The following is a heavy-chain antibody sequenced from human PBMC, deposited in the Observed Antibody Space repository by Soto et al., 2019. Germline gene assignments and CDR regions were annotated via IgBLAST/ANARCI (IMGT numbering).Heavy chain of an antibody. V-gene: IGHV3-23*01. Sequence: GGSLRLSCAASGFTFSSYAISWVRQAPGKGPEWVAVISATGGTTYFADSVKGRFSISRDNSKNTLYLQLRSLRGEDTAVYYCAKETTAAVGDYFDSWGQGTQVTVSS. D-gene: IGHD6-13*01. CDR2: ISATGGTT. CDR1: GFTFSSYA. J-gene: IGHJ4*02. CDR3: AKETTAAVGDYFDS.